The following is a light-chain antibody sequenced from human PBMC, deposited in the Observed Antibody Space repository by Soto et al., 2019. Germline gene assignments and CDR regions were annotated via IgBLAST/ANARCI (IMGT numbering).Light chain of an antibody. CDR3: QQHSNSPWT. Sequence: EIVLTQSPGTLTLSPGDSAALSCRASQTISNNYLVWYRQKPGQAPRLLIYAVSSRPAGIPDRFSGSGSGTDFALTITRLEPEDSAVYYCQQHSNSPWTFGQGTRVEI. V-gene: IGKV3-20*01. J-gene: IGKJ1*01. CDR1: QTISNNY. CDR2: AVS.